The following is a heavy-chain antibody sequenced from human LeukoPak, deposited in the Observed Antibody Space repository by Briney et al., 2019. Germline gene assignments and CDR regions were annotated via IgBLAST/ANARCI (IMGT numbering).Heavy chain of an antibody. D-gene: IGHD3-10*01. Sequence: SSETLSLTCSVSIGSISSSKWWSWVRQSPVKGLEWIGYIHYTGRTDYSPSLKSRVTISVDTSKNQFSLKLSSVTAADTAVYYCARHGSGSYSWGQGTMVTVSS. V-gene: IGHV4-4*02. J-gene: IGHJ3*01. CDR1: IGSISSSKW. CDR2: IHYTGRT. CDR3: ARHGSGSYS.